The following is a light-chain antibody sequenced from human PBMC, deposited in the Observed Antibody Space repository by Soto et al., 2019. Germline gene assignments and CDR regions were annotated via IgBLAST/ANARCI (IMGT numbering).Light chain of an antibody. V-gene: IGKV1-12*01. CDR2: DAS. Sequence: DTQMTQSPASVSASVGDRVTITCRASQDVSSWLAWYQQKPGKAPKRLIFDASNLASGVPSRFSASGSGTHFTLTLSRLKPGDVATYYCQQANSFPRTIGGGTKVEIK. CDR1: QDVSSW. CDR3: QQANSFPRT. J-gene: IGKJ4*01.